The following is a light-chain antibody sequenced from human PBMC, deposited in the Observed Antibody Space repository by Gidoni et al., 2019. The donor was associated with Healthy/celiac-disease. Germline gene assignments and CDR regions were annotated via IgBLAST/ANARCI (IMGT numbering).Light chain of an antibody. V-gene: IGKV3-20*01. CDR2: GAS. CDR1: QSVSRSY. CDR3: QQYGSSPMCS. J-gene: IGKJ2*04. Sequence: EIVLTQSPGTLSLSPGERATLSCRASQSVSRSYLAWYQQKPGQAPRLLIYGASSRATGIPDRFSGSGSGTDFTLTISRLEPEDFAVYYCQQYGSSPMCSFXQXTKLEIK.